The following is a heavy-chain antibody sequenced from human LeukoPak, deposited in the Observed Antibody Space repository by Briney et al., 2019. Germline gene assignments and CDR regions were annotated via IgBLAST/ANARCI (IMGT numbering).Heavy chain of an antibody. D-gene: IGHD5-18*01. CDR3: AKRGYGYGFDY. CDR2: IYSSGST. V-gene: IGHV4-39*01. CDR1: GGSISSSSYY. J-gene: IGHJ4*02. Sequence: SETLSLTRTVSGGSISSSSYYWGWTRQPPGKGLEWIGSIYSSGSTYYNPSLKSRVTISVDTSKNQFSLKLSSVAAADTAVYYCAKRGYGYGFDYWGQGTLVTVSS.